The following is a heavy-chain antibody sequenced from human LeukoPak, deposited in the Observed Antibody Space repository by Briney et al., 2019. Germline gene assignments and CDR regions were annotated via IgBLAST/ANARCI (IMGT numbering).Heavy chain of an antibody. CDR2: IYTSGST. Sequence: SETLSLTCTVSGGSISSYYWSWMRQPAGKGLEWIGRIYTSGSTNYNPSLRSRVTMSVDTSKNQFSLKLSSVTAADTAVYYCARDRRWWELLPWYFDLWGRGTLVTVSS. V-gene: IGHV4-4*07. D-gene: IGHD1-26*01. CDR1: GGSISSYY. J-gene: IGHJ2*01. CDR3: ARDRRWWELLPWYFDL.